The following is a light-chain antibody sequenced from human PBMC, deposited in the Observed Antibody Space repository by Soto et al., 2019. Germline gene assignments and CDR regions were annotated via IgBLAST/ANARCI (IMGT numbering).Light chain of an antibody. CDR2: GAS. CDR3: HRYITHRIP. V-gene: IGKV1-5*01. J-gene: IGKJ2*01. CDR1: PSISRW. Sequence: IPMPQSPSTLSASVGDRVTITCRASPSISRWLAWYPQPSGTAPTSLILGASRWQRGVPTNFRGSGSGTDSTPPISGLKPKSPETYSSHRYITHRIPFGKGT.